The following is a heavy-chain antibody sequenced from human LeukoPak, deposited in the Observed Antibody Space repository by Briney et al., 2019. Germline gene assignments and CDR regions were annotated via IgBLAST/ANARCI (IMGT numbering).Heavy chain of an antibody. J-gene: IGHJ4*02. Sequence: ASVTVSFKASGYTFTSYAMHWVRQAPGQRLEWMGWINAGNGNTKYSQKFQGRVTLTRDTSASTAYMELSSLRSEDTAVYYCARGRYDYVWGSPVGGPLYYFDYWGQGTLVTVSS. CDR2: INAGNGNT. CDR3: ARGRYDYVWGSPVGGPLYYFDY. D-gene: IGHD3-16*01. CDR1: GYTFTSYA. V-gene: IGHV1-3*01.